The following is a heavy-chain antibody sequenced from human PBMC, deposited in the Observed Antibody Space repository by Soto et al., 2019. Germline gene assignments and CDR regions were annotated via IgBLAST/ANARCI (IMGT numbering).Heavy chain of an antibody. CDR1: GYTLTELS. J-gene: IGHJ4*02. D-gene: IGHD2-2*02. Sequence: ASVKVSCKVSGYTLTELSMHWVRQAPGKEHEWMGGFDPEDGETIYAQKFQGRVTMTKDTSTDTAYMELSSLRFEDTAVFYCATIGCSSTSCYISFDYWGQGTLVTVSS. CDR2: FDPEDGET. V-gene: IGHV1-24*01. CDR3: ATIGCSSTSCYISFDY.